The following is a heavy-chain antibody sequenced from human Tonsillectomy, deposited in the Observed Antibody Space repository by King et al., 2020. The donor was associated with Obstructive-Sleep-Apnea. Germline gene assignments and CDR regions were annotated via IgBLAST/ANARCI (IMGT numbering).Heavy chain of an antibody. CDR3: AKDREYYGSGSYPHFDY. V-gene: IGHV3-9*01. CDR2: ICWDSGSI. J-gene: IGHJ4*02. D-gene: IGHD3-10*01. CDR1: GFTFDDYA. Sequence: VQLVESGGGLVQPGRSLRLSCAASGFTFDDYAMHWVRQAPGEGLEWVSGICWDSGSIGDAGSVKGRFTISRDNAKNSLYLQMNSLRAEDTALYYCAKDREYYGSGSYPHFDYWGQGTLVTVSS.